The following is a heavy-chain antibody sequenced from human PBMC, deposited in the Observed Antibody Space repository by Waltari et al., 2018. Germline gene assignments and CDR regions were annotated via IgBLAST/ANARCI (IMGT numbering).Heavy chain of an antibody. CDR1: GFTFSSYG. CDR3: AKGSGSNPFDP. CDR2: ISYDGSNK. D-gene: IGHD3-10*01. Sequence: VQLLESGGGLVQPGGSRRLSCAASGFTFSSYGMHWVRQAPGKGLEWVAVISYDGSNKYYADSVKGRFTISRDNSKNTLYLQMNSLRAEDTAVYYCAKGSGSNPFDPWGQGTLVTVSS. J-gene: IGHJ5*02. V-gene: IGHV3-30*18.